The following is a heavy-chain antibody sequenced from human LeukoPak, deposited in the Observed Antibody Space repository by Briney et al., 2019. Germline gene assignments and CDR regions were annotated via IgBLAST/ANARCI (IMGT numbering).Heavy chain of an antibody. J-gene: IGHJ3*02. CDR3: ARGHEYYYDSSGYYAQDAFDI. D-gene: IGHD3-22*01. CDR2: ISAYNGNT. V-gene: IGHV1-18*01. CDR1: GFTFTRYD. Sequence: RASVKVSCKASGFTFTRYDINWVRQAPGQGLEWMGWISAYNGNTNYAQKLQGRVTMTTDTSTSTAYMELRSLRSDDTAVYYCARGHEYYYDSSGYYAQDAFDIWGQGTMVTVSS.